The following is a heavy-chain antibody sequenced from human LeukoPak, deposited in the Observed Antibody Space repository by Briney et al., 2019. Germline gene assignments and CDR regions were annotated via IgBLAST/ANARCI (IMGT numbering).Heavy chain of an antibody. Sequence: PGRSLRLSCAASGFTFSRYDMHWVRQAPGKGLEWVAVIWYDGSNKYYADSVKGRFTISRDNSKNTLYLQMNSLRAEDTALYYCARDSDSSGYELDFWGQGTLVTVSS. CDR1: GFTFSRYD. V-gene: IGHV3-33*01. J-gene: IGHJ4*02. CDR2: IWYDGSNK. CDR3: ARDSDSSGYELDF. D-gene: IGHD3-22*01.